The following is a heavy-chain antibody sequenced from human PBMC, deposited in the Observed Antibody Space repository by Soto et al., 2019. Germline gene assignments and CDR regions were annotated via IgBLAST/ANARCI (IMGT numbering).Heavy chain of an antibody. Sequence: QVTLKESGPVLVKATETLTLTCTISGFSRTTGRMGVSWIRQRPGKALEWVAHIFSNSERSYSTSLQSRLSISDDTSKSQVVLTMTNVDPVDTATYFCARLVADSSWYYYGLDVWGQGTTVTVS. CDR1: GFSRTTGRMG. CDR3: ARLVADSSWYYYGLDV. CDR2: IFSNSER. J-gene: IGHJ6*02. D-gene: IGHD6-13*01. V-gene: IGHV2-26*03.